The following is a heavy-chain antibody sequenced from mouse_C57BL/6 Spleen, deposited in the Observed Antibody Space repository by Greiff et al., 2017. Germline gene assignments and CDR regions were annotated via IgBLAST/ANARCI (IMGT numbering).Heavy chain of an antibody. J-gene: IGHJ1*03. CDR3: AREGGNYWYFDV. Sequence: QVQLKESGAELVRPGTSVKVSCKASGYAFTNYLIEWVKQRPGQGLEWIGVINPGSGGTNYNEKFKGKATLTADKSSSTAYMQLSSLTSEDSAVYFCAREGGNYWYFDVWGTGTTVTVSS. CDR2: INPGSGGT. D-gene: IGHD2-1*01. CDR1: GYAFTNYL. V-gene: IGHV1-54*01.